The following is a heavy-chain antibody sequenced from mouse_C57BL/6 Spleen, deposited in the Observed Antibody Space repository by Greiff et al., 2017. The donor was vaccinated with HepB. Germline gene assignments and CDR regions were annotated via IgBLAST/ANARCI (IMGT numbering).Heavy chain of an antibody. J-gene: IGHJ1*03. CDR3: TRFSDYYGSSWYFDV. CDR1: GYTFTDYE. D-gene: IGHD1-1*01. CDR2: IDPETGGT. V-gene: IGHV1-15*01. Sequence: VQLQESGAELVRPGASVTLSCKASGYTFTDYEMHWVKQTPVHGLEWIGAIDPETGGTAYNQKFKGKAILTADKSSSTAYMELRSLTSEDSAVYYCTRFSDYYGSSWYFDVWGTGTTVTVSS.